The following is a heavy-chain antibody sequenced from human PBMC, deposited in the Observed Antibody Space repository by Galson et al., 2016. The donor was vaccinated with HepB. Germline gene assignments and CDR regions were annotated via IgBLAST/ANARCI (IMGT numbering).Heavy chain of an antibody. V-gene: IGHV3-30*18. J-gene: IGHJ3*02. CDR3: AKDQGILRHFDWLTYDAFDM. CDR1: GFTFSKYA. D-gene: IGHD3-9*01. Sequence: LRLSCAAPGFTFSKYALHWVRQAPGKGLEWVAVISTNGISQNYEDSVKGRFTVYRDNSKNTVDLQMNSLRPEDTAVYYCAKDQGILRHFDWLTYDAFDMWGQGTMVTVSS. CDR2: ISTNGISQ.